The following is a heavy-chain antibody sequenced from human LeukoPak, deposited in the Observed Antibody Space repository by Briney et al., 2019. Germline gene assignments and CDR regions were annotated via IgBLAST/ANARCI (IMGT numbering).Heavy chain of an antibody. D-gene: IGHD2-15*01. Sequence: GGSLRLSCAASGLTFSNYAMHWVRQAPGKGLEWISYIDSGGDTIYTADSVKGRFTISRDNAENSVHLQMNSLRAEDTAVYYCARDCSGYSCYSRNFDYWGHGTLVTVSS. CDR3: ARDCSGYSCYSRNFDY. V-gene: IGHV3-48*03. J-gene: IGHJ4*01. CDR1: GLTFSNYA. CDR2: IDSGGDTI.